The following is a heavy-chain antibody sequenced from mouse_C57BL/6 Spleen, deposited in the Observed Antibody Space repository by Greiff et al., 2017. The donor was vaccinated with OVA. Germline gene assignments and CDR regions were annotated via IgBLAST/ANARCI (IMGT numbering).Heavy chain of an antibody. J-gene: IGHJ2*01. CDR3: ARAGESNYYFDY. D-gene: IGHD2-5*01. V-gene: IGHV5-4*03. CDR2: ISDGGSYT. CDR1: GFTFSSYA. Sequence: EVKLMESGGGLVKPGGSLKLSCAASGFTFSSYAMSWVRQTPEKRLEWVATISDGGSYTYYPDNVKGRFTISRDNAKNNLYLQMSHLKSEDTAMYYCARAGESNYYFDYWGQGTTLTVSS.